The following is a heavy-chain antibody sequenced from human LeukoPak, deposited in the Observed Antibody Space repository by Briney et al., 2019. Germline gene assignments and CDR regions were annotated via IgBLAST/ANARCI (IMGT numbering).Heavy chain of an antibody. CDR1: GFTFSDYY. V-gene: IGHV3-11*01. D-gene: IGHD3-10*01. Sequence: GGSLRVACAASGFTFSDYYMSWIRQAPGKGLEWVSYIISSGSTIYYADSVKGRFPISRDNAKNSLYLQMNSLRAEDTAVYYCARVRLTMVRGPWGQGTLVTVSS. CDR3: ARVRLTMVRGP. J-gene: IGHJ4*02. CDR2: IISSGSTI.